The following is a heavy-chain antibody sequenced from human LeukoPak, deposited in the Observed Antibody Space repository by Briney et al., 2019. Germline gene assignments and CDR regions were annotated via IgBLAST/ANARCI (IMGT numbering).Heavy chain of an antibody. CDR1: GFTFSSYA. CDR3: AKVEGITFGGVIV. J-gene: IGHJ4*02. CDR2: ISGSGSIT. D-gene: IGHD3-16*02. V-gene: IGHV3-23*01. Sequence: GGSLRLSCAASGFTFSSYAMNWVRQAPGKGLEWVSSISGSGSITYYADSVKGRFTISRDNSKNTLYLQMNSLRAEDTAVYYCAKVEGITFGGVIVWGQGTLVTVSS.